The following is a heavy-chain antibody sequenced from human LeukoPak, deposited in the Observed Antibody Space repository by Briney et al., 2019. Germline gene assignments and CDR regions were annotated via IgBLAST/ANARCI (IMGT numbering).Heavy chain of an antibody. CDR2: IYYSGST. J-gene: IGHJ4*02. CDR1: GGSTNGYY. D-gene: IGHD1-26*01. Sequence: SETLSLTCTVSGGSTNGYYWSWIRQPPGKGLEWIGYIYYSGSTNYNPSLKSRVTISVDTPKNQFSLKLRSVTAADTAFYYCARRGRTFDYWGQGTLVTVSS. V-gene: IGHV4-59*08. CDR3: ARRGRTFDY.